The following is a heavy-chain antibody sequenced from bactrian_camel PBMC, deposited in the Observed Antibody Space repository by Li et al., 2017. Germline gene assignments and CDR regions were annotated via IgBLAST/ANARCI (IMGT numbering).Heavy chain of an antibody. CDR2: IASDGAT. CDR3: ARTGVVVAARSGYDY. Sequence: QVQLVESGGASVQAGGSLRLSCAASGNTYSSGCMGWFRQAPGKEREGVAAIASDGATGYADSVKDRFAISRDNAKNTLYLQLNSLKTEDTAMYYCARTGVVVAARSGYDYWGQGTQVTVS. J-gene: IGHJ4*01. D-gene: IGHD2*01. V-gene: IGHV3S53*01. CDR1: GNTYSSGC.